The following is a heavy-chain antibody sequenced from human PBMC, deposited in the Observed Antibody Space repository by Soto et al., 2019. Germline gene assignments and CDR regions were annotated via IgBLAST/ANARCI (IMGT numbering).Heavy chain of an antibody. D-gene: IGHD4-17*01. J-gene: IGHJ6*02. V-gene: IGHV3-11*01. CDR2: ISSSVSTI. CDR3: ARGMVYGARGGYYGMDV. CDR1: GFTFSDYY. Sequence: PGGSLRLSCAASGFTFSDYYMSWIRQAPGKGLEWVSYISSSVSTIYYADSVKGRFTISRDNAKNSLYLQMNSLRAEDTAVYYCARGMVYGARGGYYGMDVWGQGTRVTFSS.